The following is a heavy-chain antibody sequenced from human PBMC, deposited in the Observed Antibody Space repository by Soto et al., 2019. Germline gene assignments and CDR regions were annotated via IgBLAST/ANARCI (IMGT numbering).Heavy chain of an antibody. V-gene: IGHV3-48*01. J-gene: IGHJ4*02. CDR1: GFTFSSYS. Sequence: EVQLVESGGGLVQPGGSLRLSCEASGFTFSSYSMNWVRQAPGKGLEWVSYISSSSSTIYYAVSVKGRFTISRDNAKNSLYLQMNSLRAEDTAVYYCARDTMTGYYVYWGQGTPVTVSS. D-gene: IGHD3-9*01. CDR3: ARDTMTGYYVY. CDR2: ISSSSSTI.